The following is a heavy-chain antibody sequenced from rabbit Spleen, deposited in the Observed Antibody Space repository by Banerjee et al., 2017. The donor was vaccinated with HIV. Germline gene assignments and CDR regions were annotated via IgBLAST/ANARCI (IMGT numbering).Heavy chain of an antibody. CDR2: INAVTGKP. Sequence: QSLEESGGGLVKPEGSLKLSCTGSGFSFSNKAVMCWVRQAPGKGLEWIACINAVTGKPVYASWVNGRFTISKTSSTMVFLQMTSLTAADTATYFCASGYSDIYFDLWGPGTLVTVS. CDR1: GFSFSNKAV. J-gene: IGHJ4*01. CDR3: ASGYSDIYFDL. V-gene: IGHV1S40*01.